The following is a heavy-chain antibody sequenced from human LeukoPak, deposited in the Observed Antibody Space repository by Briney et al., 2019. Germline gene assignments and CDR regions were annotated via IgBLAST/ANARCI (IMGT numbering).Heavy chain of an antibody. Sequence: GGSLRLSCAASGFTFSSYWMSWVRQAPGKGLEWVANIKQDGSEKYYVDSVKDRFTISRDNAKNSLYLQMNSLRAEDTAVYYCAREAPGWYSSSWFDYWGQGTLVTVSS. CDR2: IKQDGSEK. J-gene: IGHJ4*02. CDR1: GFTFSSYW. CDR3: AREAPGWYSSSWFDY. D-gene: IGHD6-13*01. V-gene: IGHV3-7*03.